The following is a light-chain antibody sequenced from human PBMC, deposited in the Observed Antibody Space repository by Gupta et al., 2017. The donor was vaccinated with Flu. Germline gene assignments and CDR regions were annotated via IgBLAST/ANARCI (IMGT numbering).Light chain of an antibody. V-gene: IGKV1-9*01. CDR3: QQVNSYPFT. CDR1: QGISSS. CDR2: AAS. Sequence: PSFLSASVGDRVTITCRSSQGISSSLAWYQQKPGKAPKLLIFAASTLQSGVPSRFSGSGSVTEFTLTIISLQPEDFATYYCQQVNSYPFTFGHGTKVDIK. J-gene: IGKJ3*01.